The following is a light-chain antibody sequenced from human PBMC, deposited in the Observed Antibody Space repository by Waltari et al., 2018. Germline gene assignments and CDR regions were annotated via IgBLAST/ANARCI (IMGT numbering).Light chain of an antibody. CDR3: SAWDDSLVGPA. CDR1: NSNIGTNT. CDR2: NNN. J-gene: IGLJ2*01. V-gene: IGLV1-44*01. Sequence: QSILVQPPSASGTPGQRVTIFCSGSNSNIGTNTVNWYQQLPGTAPKLLIFNNNLRPSGVPDRFSGSRSGTSAPLAISGLQSEDEAEYHCSAWDDSLVGPAFGGGTNLTVL.